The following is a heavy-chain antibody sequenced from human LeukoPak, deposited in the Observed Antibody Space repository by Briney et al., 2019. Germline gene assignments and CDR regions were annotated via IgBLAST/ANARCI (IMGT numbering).Heavy chain of an antibody. J-gene: IGHJ6*02. CDR3: ARDFWSGRNYYGMDV. Sequence: ASVKASCKASGYTFTSYGISWVRQAPGQGLEWMGWISAYNGNTNYAQKLQGRVTMTTDTSTSTAYMELGSLRSDDTAVYYCARDFWSGRNYYGMDVWGQGTTVTVSS. D-gene: IGHD3-3*01. CDR2: ISAYNGNT. V-gene: IGHV1-18*01. CDR1: GYTFTSYG.